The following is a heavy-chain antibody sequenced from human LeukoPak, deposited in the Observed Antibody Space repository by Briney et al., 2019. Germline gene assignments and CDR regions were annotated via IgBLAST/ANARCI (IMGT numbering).Heavy chain of an antibody. V-gene: IGHV3-53*01. Sequence: GGSLRLSCAASGFTLSSNYMSWVRQAPGKGLEWVSVIYSGGSTYYADSVEGRSTISRDNAKNSLYLQMNSLRAEDTAVYYCARKRSPGAFDIWGQGTMVTVSS. J-gene: IGHJ3*02. CDR2: IYSGGST. CDR1: GFTLSSNY. CDR3: ARKRSPGAFDI.